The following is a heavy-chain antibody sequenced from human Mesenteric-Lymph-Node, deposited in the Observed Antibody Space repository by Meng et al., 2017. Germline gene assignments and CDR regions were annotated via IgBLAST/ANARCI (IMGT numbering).Heavy chain of an antibody. CDR3: ARATVTGSGRFDY. CDR2: IYHSGST. V-gene: IGHV4-4*02. J-gene: IGHJ4*02. D-gene: IGHD3-10*01. Sequence: QVQLQESGPGLVKPSGTLSLTCAVSGDSISSINWWSWVRQPPGKGLEWIGEIYHSGSTNYNPSLKSRVTISVDKPKNQFSLKLSSVTAADTAVYYCARATVTGSGRFDYWGLGTLVTVSS. CDR1: GDSISSINW.